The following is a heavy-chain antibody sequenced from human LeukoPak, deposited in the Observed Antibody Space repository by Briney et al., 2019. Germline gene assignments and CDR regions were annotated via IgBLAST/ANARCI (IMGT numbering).Heavy chain of an antibody. J-gene: IGHJ4*02. CDR1: GGTFSSYA. Sequence: SVKVSCKASGGTFSSYAISWVRQAPGQGLEWMGRIIPIFGTANYAQKFQGRVTITTDESTSTAYMELSSLSSEDTAVYYCAIESGSYFGLRYFDYWGQGTLVTVSS. V-gene: IGHV1-69*05. D-gene: IGHD1-26*01. CDR2: IIPIFGTA. CDR3: AIESGSYFGLRYFDY.